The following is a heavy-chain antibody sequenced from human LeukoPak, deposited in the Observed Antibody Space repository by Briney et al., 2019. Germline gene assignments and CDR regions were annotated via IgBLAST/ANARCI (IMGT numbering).Heavy chain of an antibody. V-gene: IGHV1-69*04. J-gene: IGHJ4*02. Sequence: ASVKVSCKASGGTFSSYAISWVRQAPGQGLEWMGRIIPILGIANYAQKFQGRVTITADKSTSTAYMELSSLRSEDTAVYYCARDPNPYATYYFDYWGQGTLVTVSS. CDR3: ARDPNPYATYYFDY. CDR2: IIPILGIA. D-gene: IGHD3-16*01. CDR1: GGTFSSYA.